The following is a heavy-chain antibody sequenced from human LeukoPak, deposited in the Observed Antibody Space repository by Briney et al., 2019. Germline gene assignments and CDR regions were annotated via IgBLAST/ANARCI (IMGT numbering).Heavy chain of an antibody. CDR1: GGTFSSHA. CDR3: ARDSYGDYVRSAFDI. CDR2: IIPIFGTA. D-gene: IGHD4-17*01. J-gene: IGHJ3*02. Sequence: ASVTVSCKASGGTFSSHAISWVRQAPGQGLEWMGGIIPIFGTANYAQKFQGRVTITADESTSTAYMELSSLRSEDTAVYYCARDSYGDYVRSAFDIWGQGTMVTVSS. V-gene: IGHV1-69*13.